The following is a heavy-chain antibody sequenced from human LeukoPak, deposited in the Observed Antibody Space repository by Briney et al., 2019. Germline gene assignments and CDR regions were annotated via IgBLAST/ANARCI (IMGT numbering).Heavy chain of an antibody. CDR1: GGSISSYY. CDR2: IYYSGST. Sequence: SETLSLTCTVSGGSISSYYWSWIRQPPGKGPEWIGYIYYSGSTNYNPSLKSRVTISGDTSKNQFSLKLSSVTAADTAVYYCASHDFWSGYFGYWGHGTLVTVSS. J-gene: IGHJ4*01. V-gene: IGHV4-59*01. CDR3: ASHDFWSGYFGY. D-gene: IGHD3-3*01.